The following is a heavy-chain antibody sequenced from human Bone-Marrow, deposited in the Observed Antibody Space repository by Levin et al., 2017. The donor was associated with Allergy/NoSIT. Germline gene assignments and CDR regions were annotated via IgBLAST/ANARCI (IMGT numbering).Heavy chain of an antibody. D-gene: IGHD2-15*01. CDR2: ISSNGGST. CDR1: GFTFSSYP. Sequence: PPGGSLRLSCSASGFTFSSYPMHWVRQAPGKGLEYVSAISSNGGSTYYADSVKGRFTISRDNSKNTLYLQMSSLRPEDTAVYYCVRDCSGGDCYYYYYMDVWGKGTTVTVSS. CDR3: VRDCSGGDCYYYYYMDV. J-gene: IGHJ6*03. V-gene: IGHV3-64D*06.